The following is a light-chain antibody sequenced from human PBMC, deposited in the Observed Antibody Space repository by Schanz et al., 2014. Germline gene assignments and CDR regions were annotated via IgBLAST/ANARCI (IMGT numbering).Light chain of an antibody. CDR3: FSYADSSTFPYV. Sequence: QSALTQPASVSGSPGQSITISCTGTSSDIGSYNLVSWYQQHPDKAPKLMIYEGSKRPSGVSNRFSGSKSGNTASLTISGLQAEDEADYYCFSYADSSTFPYVFGTGTKLTVL. J-gene: IGLJ1*01. CDR2: EGS. CDR1: SSDIGSYNL. V-gene: IGLV2-23*03.